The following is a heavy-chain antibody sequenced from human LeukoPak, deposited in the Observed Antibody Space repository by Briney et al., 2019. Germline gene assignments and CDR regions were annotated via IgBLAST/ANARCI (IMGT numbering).Heavy chain of an antibody. Sequence: GGSLRLSCAASGFTFSSYSMNWVRQAPGKGLEWVSSICSSSSYIYYADSAKGRFTISRDNAKNSLSLQMNSLRAEDTAVYHCARWAFYYYGTSGSYYFDHWGQGTLVTVSS. V-gene: IGHV3-21*01. J-gene: IGHJ4*02. CDR1: GFTFSSYS. CDR3: ARWAFYYYGTSGSYYFDH. CDR2: ICSSSSYI. D-gene: IGHD3-22*01.